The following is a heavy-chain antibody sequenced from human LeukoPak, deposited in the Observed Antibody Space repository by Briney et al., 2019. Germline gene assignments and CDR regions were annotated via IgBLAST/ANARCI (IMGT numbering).Heavy chain of an antibody. CDR2: INHSGST. CDR3: ARGAIAAAGDY. V-gene: IGHV4-34*01. CDR1: GVSFSGYY. D-gene: IGHD6-13*01. J-gene: IGHJ4*02. Sequence: NPSETLSLTCAVYGVSFSGYYWSWLRQPPGKGLEWIGEINHSGSTNYNPSLKSRVIISVDTSKNQFSLKLSSVTAADTAVYYCARGAIAAAGDYWGQGVLVTVSS.